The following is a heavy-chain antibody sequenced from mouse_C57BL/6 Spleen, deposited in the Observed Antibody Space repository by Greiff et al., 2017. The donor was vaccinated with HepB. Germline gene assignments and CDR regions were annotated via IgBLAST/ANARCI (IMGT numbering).Heavy chain of an antibody. Sequence: DVKLQESGPGLVKPSPSLSLTCSVPGYSITSGYYWNWIRQFPGNKLEWMGYISYDGSNNYNPSLKNRISITRDTSKNQFFLKLNSVTTEDTATYECARGDERYAMDYWGKGTSVTVSS. J-gene: IGHJ4*01. CDR1: GYSITSGYY. CDR2: ISYDGSN. V-gene: IGHV3-6*01. CDR3: ARGDERYAMDY.